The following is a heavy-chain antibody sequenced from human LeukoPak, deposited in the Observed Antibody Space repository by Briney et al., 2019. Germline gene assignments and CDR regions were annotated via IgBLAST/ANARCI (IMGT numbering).Heavy chain of an antibody. CDR3: ARPNPTPFTYGSGSYSTSLSY. CDR1: GFTFSSYA. J-gene: IGHJ4*02. Sequence: GSLRLSCAASGFTFSSYAMHWVRQAPGKGLEWVAVISYDGSNKYYADSVKGRFTISRDNSKNTLYLQMNSLRAEDTAVYYCARPNPTPFTYGSGSYSTSLSYWGQGTLVTVSS. V-gene: IGHV3-30*04. D-gene: IGHD3-10*01. CDR2: ISYDGSNK.